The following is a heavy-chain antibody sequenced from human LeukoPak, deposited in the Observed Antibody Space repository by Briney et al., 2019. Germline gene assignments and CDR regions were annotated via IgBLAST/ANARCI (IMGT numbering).Heavy chain of an antibody. CDR1: GYTFTAYY. CDR2: INPNSGAT. CDR3: ARGYGKFDY. V-gene: IGHV1-2*02. J-gene: IGHJ4*02. Sequence: ASVKVSCKVSGYTFTAYYMHWVRQAPGQGLEWMGWINPNSGATNYAQQFQGRVTMTRDTSTSTVYMELSSLRSEDTAVYYCARGYGKFDYWGQGTLVTVSS. D-gene: IGHD4-17*01.